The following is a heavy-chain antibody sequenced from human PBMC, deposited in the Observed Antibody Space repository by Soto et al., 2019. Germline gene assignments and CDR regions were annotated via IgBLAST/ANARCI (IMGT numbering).Heavy chain of an antibody. CDR2: MNPNSGNT. Sequence: QVQLVQSGAEVKKPGASVKVSCKASGYTFTSYDINWVRQATGQGLEWMGWMNPNSGNTGYSQKFRGRVTMTRNTSISTAYMELSSLRSEDTAVYYCARERTGTTSMDVWGQGTTVTVSS. V-gene: IGHV1-8*01. CDR3: ARERTGTTSMDV. CDR1: GYTFTSYD. J-gene: IGHJ6*02. D-gene: IGHD1-1*01.